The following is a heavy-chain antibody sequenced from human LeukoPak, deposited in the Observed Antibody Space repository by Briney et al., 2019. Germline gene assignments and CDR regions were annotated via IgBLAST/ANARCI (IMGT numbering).Heavy chain of an antibody. J-gene: IGHJ3*02. V-gene: IGHV3-48*01. D-gene: IGHD5-12*01. Sequence: GGSLRLSCAASGFTLSSYEMNGVRQARGKGGEGVSYISSSSSTIYYTDCVKGGFTIYRDNEKNSVYLQMNSLRAEDTAVYYCAREVGLRAKVDAFDIWGQGTMVTVSS. CDR3: AREVGLRAKVDAFDI. CDR2: ISSSSSTI. CDR1: GFTLSSYE.